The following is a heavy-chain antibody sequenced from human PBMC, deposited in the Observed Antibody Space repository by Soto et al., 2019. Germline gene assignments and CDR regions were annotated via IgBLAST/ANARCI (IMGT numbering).Heavy chain of an antibody. CDR3: ARLVGGYYYGMDV. V-gene: IGHV4-4*02. CDR2: IYHSGST. D-gene: IGHD2-2*01. CDR1: GGSISSSNW. Sequence: QVQLQESGPGLVKPSGTLSLTCAVSGGSISSSNWWSWVRQPPGKGLEWIGEIYHSGSTNYTPSRKRGLTISVDTSKTQFSLKLSSVTAADTAVYYCARLVGGYYYGMDVWGQGTTVTVSS. J-gene: IGHJ6*02.